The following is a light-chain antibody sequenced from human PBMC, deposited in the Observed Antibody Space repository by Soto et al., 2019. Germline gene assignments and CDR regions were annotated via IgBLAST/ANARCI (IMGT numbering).Light chain of an antibody. V-gene: IGKV3-11*01. Sequence: EIVLPQSPATLSFSPGERATLSCRASQSVSSDLAWYQQKPGQAPRLLIYDASNRATGIPARFSGSGSGTDFTLTISSLEAEDFAVYYCQQRSNWPPITFGQGTRLEIK. CDR3: QQRSNWPPIT. J-gene: IGKJ5*01. CDR2: DAS. CDR1: QSVSSD.